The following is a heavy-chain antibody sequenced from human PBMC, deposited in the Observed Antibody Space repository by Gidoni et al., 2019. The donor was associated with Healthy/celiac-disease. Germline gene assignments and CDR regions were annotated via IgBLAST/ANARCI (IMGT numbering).Heavy chain of an antibody. Sequence: EVQLVESGGGLVKPGGSLRLSCAASGFTFSSYSMTWVRQAPGKGLEWVSSISSSSSYIYYADSVKGQFTISRDNAKNSLYLQMNSLRAEDTAVYYCARGKFGVTYYFDYWGQGTLVTVSS. J-gene: IGHJ4*02. V-gene: IGHV3-21*01. CDR2: ISSSSSYI. CDR3: ARGKFGVTYYFDY. D-gene: IGHD3-10*01. CDR1: GFTFSSYS.